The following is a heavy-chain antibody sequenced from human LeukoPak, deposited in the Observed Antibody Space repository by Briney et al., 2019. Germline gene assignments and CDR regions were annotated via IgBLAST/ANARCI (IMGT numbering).Heavy chain of an antibody. CDR3: ARGHYSSGSYAFDI. Sequence: GGSLRLSCAASGFTVSSNYMSWVRQAPGKGLEWVSVIYSGGSTLYADSVKGRFTISRDNSKNTLYLQMNSLRAEDTAVYYCARGHYSSGSYAFDIWGQGTMVTVSS. CDR2: IYSGGST. V-gene: IGHV3-66*01. J-gene: IGHJ3*02. D-gene: IGHD6-19*01. CDR1: GFTVSSNY.